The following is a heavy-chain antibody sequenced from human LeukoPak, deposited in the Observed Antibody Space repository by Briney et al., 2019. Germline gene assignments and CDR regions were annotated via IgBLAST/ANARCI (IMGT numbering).Heavy chain of an antibody. D-gene: IGHD6-6*01. Sequence: PGGSLRLSCAASGFTFSIYGMHWVRQAPGKGLEWVAVISYDGSNKYYADSVKGRFTISRDNSKNTLHLQMNNLRAEDTAVYYCAEDRPWFDPWGQGTLVTVSS. CDR2: ISYDGSNK. CDR3: AEDRPWFDP. V-gene: IGHV3-30*18. CDR1: GFTFSIYG. J-gene: IGHJ5*02.